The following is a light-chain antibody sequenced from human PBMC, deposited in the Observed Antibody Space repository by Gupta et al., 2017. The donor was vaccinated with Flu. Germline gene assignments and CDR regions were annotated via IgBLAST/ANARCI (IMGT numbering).Light chain of an antibody. CDR3: QQRNSYPIT. CDR1: QGISSY. Sequence: DIQLTQSPSFLSASVGDRVTITCRASQGISSYLAWYQQKPGKAPKLLIYAASTLQSGVPSRFSGSRSGTEFTLTISSLQPEDFATYFCQQRNSYPITFGQWTRLEIK. CDR2: AAS. V-gene: IGKV1-9*01. J-gene: IGKJ5*01.